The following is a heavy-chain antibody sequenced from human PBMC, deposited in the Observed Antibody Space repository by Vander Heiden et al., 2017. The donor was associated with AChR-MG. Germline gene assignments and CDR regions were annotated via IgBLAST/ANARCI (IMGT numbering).Heavy chain of an antibody. CDR1: GGSISSSSYY. J-gene: IGHJ4*02. CDR3: ARRAKVPGPYYFDY. D-gene: IGHD7-27*01. Sequence: QLQLQESGPGLVKPSETLSLTCTVPGGSISSSSYYWGWIRQPPGKGLEWIGSIYYSGSTYYNPSLKSRVTISVDTSKNQFSLKLSSVTAADTAVYYCARRAKVPGPYYFDYWGQGTLVTVSS. CDR2: IYYSGST. V-gene: IGHV4-39*01.